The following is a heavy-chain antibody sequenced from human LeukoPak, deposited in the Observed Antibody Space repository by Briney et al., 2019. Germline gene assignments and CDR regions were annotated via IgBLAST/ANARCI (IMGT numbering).Heavy chain of an antibody. V-gene: IGHV4-34*01. CDR2: INHSGST. D-gene: IGHD1-26*01. J-gene: IGHJ4*02. Sequence: PSETLPLTCAFSGGSFSDYYWSWIRQPPGKGLEWIGEINHSGSTNYNPSLKSRVTISVDTSKNQFSLKLSSVTAADTAVFYCARGRHTDVLGTTLGPFWYWGQGTLVTVSS. CDR1: GGSFSDYY. CDR3: ARGRHTDVLGTTLGPFWY.